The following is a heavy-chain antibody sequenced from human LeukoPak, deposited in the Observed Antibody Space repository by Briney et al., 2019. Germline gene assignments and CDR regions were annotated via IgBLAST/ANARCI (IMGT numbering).Heavy chain of an antibody. D-gene: IGHD3-10*01. CDR2: MYYTGSS. J-gene: IGHJ5*02. V-gene: IGHV4-59*08. Sequence: SETLSLTCNVSGGSVTSYFWSWIRQPPGKGLEWIGYMYYTGSSHCNPSLKSRATISIDTSKNHFSLRLNSVTASDTAVYYCARHLSTYYDPWGQGTLVTVSS. CDR1: GGSVTSYF. CDR3: ARHLSTYYDP.